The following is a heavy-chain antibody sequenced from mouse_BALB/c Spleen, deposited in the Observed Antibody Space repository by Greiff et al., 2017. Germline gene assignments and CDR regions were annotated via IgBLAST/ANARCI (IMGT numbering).Heavy chain of an antibody. CDR2: IDPENGDT. D-gene: IGHD2-14*01. CDR3: NVYYRPFDY. V-gene: IGHV14-4*02. Sequence: EVKLMESGAELVRSGASVKLSCTASGFNIKDYYMHWVKQRPEQGLEWIGWIDPENGDTEYAPKFQGKATMTADTSSNTAYLQLSSLTSEDTAVYYCNVYYRPFDYWGQGTTLTVSS. CDR1: GFNIKDYY. J-gene: IGHJ2*01.